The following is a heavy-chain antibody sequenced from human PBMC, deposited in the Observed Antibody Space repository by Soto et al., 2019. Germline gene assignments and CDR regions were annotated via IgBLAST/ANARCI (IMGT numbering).Heavy chain of an antibody. CDR1: GGTFSSYA. CDR2: MIPIFGTA. V-gene: IGHV1-69*01. CDR3: ARVTHYYDSSGYHGGPFDY. Sequence: QVQLVQSGAEVKKPGSSVKVSCKASGGTFSSYAISWVRQAPGQGLEWMGGMIPIFGTANYAQKFQGRVTITADESTSTAYMELSSLRSEDTAVYYCARVTHYYDSSGYHGGPFDYWGQGTLVTVSS. J-gene: IGHJ4*02. D-gene: IGHD3-22*01.